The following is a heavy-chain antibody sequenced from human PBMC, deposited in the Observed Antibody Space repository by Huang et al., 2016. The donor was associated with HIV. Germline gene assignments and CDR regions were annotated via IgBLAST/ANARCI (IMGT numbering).Heavy chain of an antibody. Sequence: QVQLVQSGAEVKKPGSSVKVSCKASGGTFSSYAISWVRQAPGQGLEWMGGSIPSVRTANYAQKFQGRVTITADESTSTSYMELSSLRSEDTAVYYCARARGYYDSSVSYYFDYWGQGTLVTVSS. D-gene: IGHD3-22*01. J-gene: IGHJ4*02. CDR2: SIPSVRTA. CDR1: GGTFSSYA. CDR3: ARARGYYDSSVSYYFDY. V-gene: IGHV1-69*13.